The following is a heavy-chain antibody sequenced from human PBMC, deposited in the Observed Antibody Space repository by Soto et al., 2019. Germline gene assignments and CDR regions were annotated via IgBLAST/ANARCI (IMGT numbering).Heavy chain of an antibody. CDR1: GFTFSSYA. CDR2: ISGSGGST. Sequence: GGSLRLSCAASGFTFSSYAMSWVRQAPGKGLEWVSAISGSGGSTYYADSVKGRFTISRDNSKNTLYLQMNSLRAEDTAVYYCAKRPALPDDYGAYGFDYGAQGPLFTVSS. J-gene: IGHJ4*02. V-gene: IGHV3-23*01. CDR3: AKRPALPDDYGAYGFDY. D-gene: IGHD4-17*01.